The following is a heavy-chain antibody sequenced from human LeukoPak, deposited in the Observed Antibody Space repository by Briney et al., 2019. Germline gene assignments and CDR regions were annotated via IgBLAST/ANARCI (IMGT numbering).Heavy chain of an antibody. D-gene: IGHD6-13*01. Sequence: ASVKVSCKASGYTFTSYDINWVRQATGQGLEWMGWMNPNSGNTGYAQKFQGRVTMTRNTSISTAYMELRSLRSDDTAVYYCARDGIAAAGTGPRNYYYGMDVWGQGTTVTVSS. V-gene: IGHV1-8*01. CDR2: MNPNSGNT. CDR3: ARDGIAAAGTGPRNYYYGMDV. J-gene: IGHJ6*02. CDR1: GYTFTSYD.